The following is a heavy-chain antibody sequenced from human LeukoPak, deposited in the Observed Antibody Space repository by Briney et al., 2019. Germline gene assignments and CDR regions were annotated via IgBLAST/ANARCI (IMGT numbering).Heavy chain of an antibody. CDR3: ARDYLYGMDV. J-gene: IGHJ6*02. V-gene: IGHV3-21*01. CDR1: GFTFSSHS. Sequence: GSLRLSCAASGFTFSSHSMNRVRQAPGKGLEWVSSISYNSDYKYYAESVKGRFTISRDNAKNSLYLQMNSLGVEDMAVYYCARDYLYGMDVWGQGTTVTVSS. CDR2: ISYNSDYK.